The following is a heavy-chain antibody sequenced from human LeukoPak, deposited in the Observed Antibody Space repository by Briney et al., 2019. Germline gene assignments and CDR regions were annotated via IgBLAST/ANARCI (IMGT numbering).Heavy chain of an antibody. V-gene: IGHV3-48*03. Sequence: GGSLRLSCAASGFTFSSYEMTWVRQAPGKGLEGGSYISSSGSTIYYADSVKGRFTISRDNAKNSLYLQMNSLRAEDTAVYYCAELGITMIGGVWGKGTTVTVSS. D-gene: IGHD3-10*02. CDR1: GFTFSSYE. J-gene: IGHJ6*04. CDR3: AELGITMIGGV. CDR2: ISSSGSTI.